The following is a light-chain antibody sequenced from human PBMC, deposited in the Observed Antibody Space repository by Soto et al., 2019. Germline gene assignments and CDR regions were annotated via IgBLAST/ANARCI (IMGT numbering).Light chain of an antibody. Sequence: DIQMTQSPSTLSASVGDRVTIPCRASQSISSWLAWYQQKPGKAPKLLIYDASSLESGVPSRFAGSGSGTEFTLTISSLQSEDFAVYYCQQYDNWPPAWTFGQGTKV. J-gene: IGKJ1*01. CDR1: QSISSW. V-gene: IGKV1-5*01. CDR2: DAS. CDR3: QQYDNWPPAWT.